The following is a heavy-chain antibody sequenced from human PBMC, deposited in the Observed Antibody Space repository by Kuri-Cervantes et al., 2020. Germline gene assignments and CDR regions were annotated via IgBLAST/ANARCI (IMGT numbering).Heavy chain of an antibody. J-gene: IGHJ4*01. V-gene: IGHV3-48*03. D-gene: IGHD2-21*02. CDR1: GFTFSSYE. CDR3: AKDLRDVIDCGGVCYSGFDY. CDR2: ISSSGSTI. Sequence: GESLKISCAASGFTFSSYEMNWVRQAPGKGLEWVSYISSSGSTIYYADSVKGRFTISRDNAKNTLFLQMNSLRPEDTAVYYCAKDLRDVIDCGGVCYSGFDYWGHGTLVTVSS.